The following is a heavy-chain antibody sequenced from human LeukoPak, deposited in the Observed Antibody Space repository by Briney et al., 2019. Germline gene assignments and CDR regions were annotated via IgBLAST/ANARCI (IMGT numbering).Heavy chain of an antibody. CDR1: GGSISSSSYY. D-gene: IGHD6-19*01. CDR3: ARPVSGWYSRGAFDI. Sequence: SETLSLTCTVSGGSISSSSYYWGWIRQPPGKGLEWIGSIYYSGSTYYNPSLKSRVTISVDTSKNQFSLKLSSVTAADTAVYYCARPVSGWYSRGAFDIWGQGTMVTVSS. J-gene: IGHJ3*02. V-gene: IGHV4-39*07. CDR2: IYYSGST.